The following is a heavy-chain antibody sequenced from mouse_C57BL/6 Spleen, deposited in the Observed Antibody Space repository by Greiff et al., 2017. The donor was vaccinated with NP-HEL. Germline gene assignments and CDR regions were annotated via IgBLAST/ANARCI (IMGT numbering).Heavy chain of an antibody. CDR1: GFSLTSYA. J-gene: IGHJ4*01. Sequence: VQLVESGPGLVAPSQSLSITCTVSGFSLTSYAISWVRQPPGKGLEWLGVIWTGGGTNYNSALKSRLSISKDNSKSQVFLKMNSLQTDDTARYYCASYYYGSTPGAMDYWGQGTSVTVSS. V-gene: IGHV2-9-1*01. CDR3: ASYYYGSTPGAMDY. CDR2: IWTGGGT. D-gene: IGHD1-1*01.